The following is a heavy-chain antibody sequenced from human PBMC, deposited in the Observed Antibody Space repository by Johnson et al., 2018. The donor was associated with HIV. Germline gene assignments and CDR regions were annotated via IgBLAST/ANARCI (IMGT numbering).Heavy chain of an antibody. V-gene: IGHV3-33*08. CDR1: GFTFSSHA. CDR3: ARDYRGALDI. J-gene: IGHJ3*02. CDR2: IRYDGSNE. D-gene: IGHD4-11*01. Sequence: QVQLVESGGGVVQPGRSLRLSCAASGFTFSSHAMHWVRQAPGKGLEWVAFIRYDGSNEYYADSVKGRFTISRDSFKNTLYLQMNSLRVEDTAVYFCARDYRGALDIWGQGTMVTVSS.